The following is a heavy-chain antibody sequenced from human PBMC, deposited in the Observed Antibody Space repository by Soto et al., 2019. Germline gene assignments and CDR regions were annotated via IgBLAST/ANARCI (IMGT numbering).Heavy chain of an antibody. J-gene: IGHJ4*02. CDR1: GYTFSNYD. V-gene: IGHV1-8*01. CDR3: AKDGVDGSTSSYGY. CDR2: MNPKSGYT. D-gene: IGHD2-2*01. Sequence: GASVKVSCKTSGYTFSNYDINWVRQAAGQGLEWMGWMNPKSGYTGSARNFLGRVTMTRDTSMTTAYMELSRRRAEDTAVYYCAKDGVDGSTSSYGYWGQGTLVTVSS.